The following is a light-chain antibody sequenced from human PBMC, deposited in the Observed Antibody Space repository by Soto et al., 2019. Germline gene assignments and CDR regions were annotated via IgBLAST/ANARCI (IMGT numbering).Light chain of an antibody. CDR3: QQYNSYSRRT. CDR1: QSISSW. V-gene: IGKV1-5*01. Sequence: DIQMTQSRSTLSASVGDRVTITCRASQSISSWLAWYQQKPGKAPKLLIYDASSLESGVPSRFSGSGSGTEFTLTISSLQPDDFATYYCQQYNSYSRRTFGQGTKVDIK. CDR2: DAS. J-gene: IGKJ1*01.